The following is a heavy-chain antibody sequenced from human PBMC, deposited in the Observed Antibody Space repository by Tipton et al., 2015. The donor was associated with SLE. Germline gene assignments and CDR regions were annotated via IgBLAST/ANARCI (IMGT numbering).Heavy chain of an antibody. J-gene: IGHJ4*02. V-gene: IGHV4-30-4*01. Sequence: TLSLTCTVSGGSISSGSYYWSWIRQPPGKGLEWIGYIYYSGSTYYNPSLKSRVTISVDTSKNQFSLKLSSVTAADTAVYYCARGSGSSYFDYWGQGTLVTVSS. CDR1: GGSISSGSYY. CDR2: IYYSGST. D-gene: IGHD1-26*01. CDR3: ARGSGSSYFDY.